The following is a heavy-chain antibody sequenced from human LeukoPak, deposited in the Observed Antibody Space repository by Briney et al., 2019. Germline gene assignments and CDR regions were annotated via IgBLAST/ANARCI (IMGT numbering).Heavy chain of an antibody. V-gene: IGHV1-69*13. CDR3: AREYDSSSYFQH. J-gene: IGHJ1*01. CDR2: IIPILGTA. D-gene: IGHD3-22*01. Sequence: GASVKVSCKASGGTFSSYAISWVRQAPGQGLEWMGGIIPILGTANYAQKFQGRVTITADESTSTAYMELSSLRSEDTAVYYCAREYDSSSYFQHWGQGTLVTVSS. CDR1: GGTFSSYA.